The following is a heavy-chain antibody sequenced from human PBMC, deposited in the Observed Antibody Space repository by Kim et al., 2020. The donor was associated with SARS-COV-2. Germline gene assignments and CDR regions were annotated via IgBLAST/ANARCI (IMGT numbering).Heavy chain of an antibody. D-gene: IGHD3-22*01. CDR1: GYSFNTQW. V-gene: IGHV5-51*01. J-gene: IGHJ4*02. CDR3: ARRAHSSNEFFDN. Sequence: GESLKISCKGVGYSFNTQWIAWVRQMPGRGLEWMGIIYPADSDTRYSPSFQGQVTISADKSISTAYLQWSSLKASDTAIYYCARRAHSSNEFFDNWGQGTWVTVSS. CDR2: IYPADSDT.